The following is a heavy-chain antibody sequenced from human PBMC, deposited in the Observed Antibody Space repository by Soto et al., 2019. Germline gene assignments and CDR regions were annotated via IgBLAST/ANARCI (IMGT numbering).Heavy chain of an antibody. CDR3: ARTIPEGVVGWH. CDR1: GFTFSSSA. J-gene: IGHJ4*02. D-gene: IGHD2-15*01. CDR2: ISGSGDST. V-gene: IGHV3-23*01. Sequence: VQLLESGGGLVQPGGSLRLSCAASGFTFSSSAMSWVRQAPGKGLEWVSAISGSGDSTYYADSVKGRFTISRDNSKNTLYLQMNSLRAEDTAVYYCARTIPEGVVGWHWGQGTLVTVSS.